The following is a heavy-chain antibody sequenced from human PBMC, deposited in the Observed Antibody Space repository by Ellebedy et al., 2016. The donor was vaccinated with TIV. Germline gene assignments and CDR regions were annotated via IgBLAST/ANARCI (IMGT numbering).Heavy chain of an antibody. CDR3: ASLRGYNYGINPSGAFDI. J-gene: IGHJ3*02. CDR2: ISWNSGSI. V-gene: IGHV3-9*01. Sequence: SLKISCVASGFTFNKYSMYWVRLAPGKGLEWVSGISWNSGSIGYADSVKGRFTISRDNSKNTLYLQMNSLRPEDTAMYYCASLRGYNYGINPSGAFDIWGLGTMVAVSS. CDR1: GFTFNKYS. D-gene: IGHD5-18*01.